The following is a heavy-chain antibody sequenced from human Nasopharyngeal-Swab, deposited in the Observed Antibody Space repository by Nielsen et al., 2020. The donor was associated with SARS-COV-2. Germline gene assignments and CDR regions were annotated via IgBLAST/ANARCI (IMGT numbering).Heavy chain of an antibody. Sequence: GESLKISCAASGFTFSSYAMHWVRQAPGKGLEWVAVISYDGSNKYYADSVEGRFTISRDNSKDTLYLQMNSLRAEDTAVYYCARDALPNYYGSGNYYYYGMDVWGQGTTVTVSS. D-gene: IGHD3-10*01. CDR1: GFTFSSYA. CDR2: ISYDGSNK. J-gene: IGHJ6*02. CDR3: ARDALPNYYGSGNYYYYGMDV. V-gene: IGHV3-30-3*01.